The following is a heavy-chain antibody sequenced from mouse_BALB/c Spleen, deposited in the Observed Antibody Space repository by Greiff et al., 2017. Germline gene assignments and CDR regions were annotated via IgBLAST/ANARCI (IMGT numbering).Heavy chain of an antibody. CDR2: IDPANGNT. D-gene: IGHD1-2*01. CDR1: GFNIKDTY. CDR3: ARLLGYGYFDY. V-gene: IGHV14-3*02. Sequence: EVKLVESGAELVKPGASVKLSCTASGFNIKDTYMHWVKQRPEQGLEWIGRIDPANGNTKYDPKFQGKATITADTSSNTAYLQLSSLTSEDTAVYYCARLLGYGYFDYWGQGTTLTVSS. J-gene: IGHJ2*01.